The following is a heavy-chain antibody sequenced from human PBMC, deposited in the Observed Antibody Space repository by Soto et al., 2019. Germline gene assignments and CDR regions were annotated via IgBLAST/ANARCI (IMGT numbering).Heavy chain of an antibody. CDR2: ISYDGSIR. J-gene: IGHJ4*02. CDR1: GFTFSNHW. CDR3: VRNNWGPDY. V-gene: IGHV3-74*01. D-gene: IGHD7-27*01. Sequence: PGGSLRLSCAASGFTFSNHWMHWVRQAPGKGLLWVARISYDGSIRDYADSVKDRFIVSRDNAKNTLDPQMNGLRVDDTAVYYCVRNNWGPDYWGQGTRVTVSS.